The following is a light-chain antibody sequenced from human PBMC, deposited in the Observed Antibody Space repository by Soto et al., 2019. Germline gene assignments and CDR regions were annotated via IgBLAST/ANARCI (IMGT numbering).Light chain of an antibody. J-gene: IGKJ4*01. CDR2: GAS. CDR3: QQYNNWPPA. CDR1: QSVSSN. Sequence: EIVMTQSPATLSVSPGERATLSCRASQSVSSNLAWYQQKPGQAPRLLIYGASNRATGIPARFSGSGSGTEFTRTISSLQSEDFAVYYCQQYNNWPPAFGGGTKVEIK. V-gene: IGKV3-15*01.